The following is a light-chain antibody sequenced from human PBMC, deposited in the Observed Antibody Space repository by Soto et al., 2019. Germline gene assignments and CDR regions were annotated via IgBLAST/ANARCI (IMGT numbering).Light chain of an antibody. CDR2: SND. Sequence: QAVVTQPPSASGTPGQRVTMSCSGSSSNIGSNAVNWYQQLPGTAPKLLIYSNDQRPSGVPDRFSGSKSGTSASLAIRGLQSGDEADYYCAAWDDSLNGHVFGTGTQLTVL. J-gene: IGLJ1*01. V-gene: IGLV1-44*01. CDR1: SSNIGSNA. CDR3: AAWDDSLNGHV.